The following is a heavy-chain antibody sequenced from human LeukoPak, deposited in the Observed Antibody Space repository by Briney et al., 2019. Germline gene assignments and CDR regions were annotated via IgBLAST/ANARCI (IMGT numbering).Heavy chain of an antibody. D-gene: IGHD5-24*01. J-gene: IGHJ4*02. CDR3: VKDRWIDY. CDR2: ISGSGGST. Sequence: PGGSLRLSCAASGFTFSSYAMSWVRQAPGKGLEWVSAISGSGGSTCYADSVKGRFTISRDNSKSTLYLQMSSLRAEDTAVYYCVKDRWIDYWGQGALVTVSS. CDR1: GFTFSSYA. V-gene: IGHV3-23*01.